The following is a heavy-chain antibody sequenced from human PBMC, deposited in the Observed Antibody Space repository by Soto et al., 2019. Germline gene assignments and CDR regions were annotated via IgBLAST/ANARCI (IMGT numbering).Heavy chain of an antibody. CDR2: ISYDGSNK. D-gene: IGHD5-18*01. Sequence: QVQLVESGGGVVQPGRSLRLSCAASGFTFSSYGMHWVRQAPGKGLEWVAGISYDGSNKYYADSVKGRFTISRDNSKNTLDLQMNSLRAEDTAVYYCAEGSTAMTYFDYWGQGTLVTVSS. CDR1: GFTFSSYG. J-gene: IGHJ4*02. V-gene: IGHV3-30*18. CDR3: AEGSTAMTYFDY.